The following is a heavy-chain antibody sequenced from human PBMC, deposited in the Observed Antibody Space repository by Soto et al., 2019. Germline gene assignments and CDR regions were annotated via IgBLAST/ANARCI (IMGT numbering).Heavy chain of an antibody. CDR3: AIDSSVENYDSSGYHGNLDY. D-gene: IGHD3-22*01. CDR1: GGSVSSGSYY. J-gene: IGHJ4*02. Sequence: QVQLQESGPGLVKPAETLSLTCTVSGGSVSSGSYYWSWIRQPPGKGLEWVGYIYYSGSNNYNPSLKSRVTLSVDTSKHQFSLKLSSVNAADTAVYYCAIDSSVENYDSSGYHGNLDYWGQGTLVTVSS. CDR2: IYYSGSN. V-gene: IGHV4-61*01.